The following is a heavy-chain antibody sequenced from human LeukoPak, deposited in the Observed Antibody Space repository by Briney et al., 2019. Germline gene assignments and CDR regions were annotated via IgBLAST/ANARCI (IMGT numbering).Heavy chain of an antibody. J-gene: IGHJ4*02. V-gene: IGHV3-23*01. CDR1: GYTFSSYA. Sequence: GGSLRLSCAASGYTFSSYAMNWVRRAPGKGLEWVSAISGSGAGTYYADSVKGRFTISRDNAKNSLYLQMNSLRAEDTALYYCARHRGGYDWGQGTLVTVSS. CDR3: ARHRGGYD. CDR2: ISGSGAGT. D-gene: IGHD3-22*01.